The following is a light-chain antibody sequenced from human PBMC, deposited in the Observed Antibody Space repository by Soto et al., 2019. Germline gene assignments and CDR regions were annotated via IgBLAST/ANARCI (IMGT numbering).Light chain of an antibody. J-gene: IGKJ1*01. CDR1: QTIRRW. CDR3: QHYNSDPWT. CDR2: DAS. V-gene: IGKV1-5*01. Sequence: DIEMTQSPSTLSASVGDTLTITCRASQTIRRWLAWYQQRPGKAPKVLIYDASTLESGVPARFSGSGSETEFTLTISSLQPEDSATYYCQHYNSDPWTFGQGTKVEIK.